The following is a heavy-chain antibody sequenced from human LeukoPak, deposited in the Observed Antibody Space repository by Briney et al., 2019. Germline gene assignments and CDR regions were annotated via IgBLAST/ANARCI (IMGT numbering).Heavy chain of an antibody. J-gene: IGHJ1*01. D-gene: IGHD3-10*01. V-gene: IGHV4-59*12. CDR2: IYYSGST. CDR3: ARGAITLYFQH. Sequence: PSETLSLTCTVSGGSISSYYWSWIRQPPGKGLEWIGSIYYSGSTYYNPSLKSRVTISVDTSKNQFSLKLSSVTAADTAVYYCARGAITLYFQHWGQGTLVTVSS. CDR1: GGSISSYY.